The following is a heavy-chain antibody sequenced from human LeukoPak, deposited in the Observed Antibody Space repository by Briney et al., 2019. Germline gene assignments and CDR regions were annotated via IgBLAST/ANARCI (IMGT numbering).Heavy chain of an antibody. CDR2: ISAYNGNT. CDR3: ARPLLYYSGSGSYQRSFYYYYYGMDV. D-gene: IGHD3-10*01. Sequence: GASVKVSCKASGYTFTSYGISWVRQAPGQGLEWMGWISAYNGNTNYAQKLQGRVTMTTDTSTSTAYMELRSLRSDDTAVYYCARPLLYYSGSGSYQRSFYYYYYGMDVWGQGTTVTVSS. V-gene: IGHV1-18*01. CDR1: GYTFTSYG. J-gene: IGHJ6*02.